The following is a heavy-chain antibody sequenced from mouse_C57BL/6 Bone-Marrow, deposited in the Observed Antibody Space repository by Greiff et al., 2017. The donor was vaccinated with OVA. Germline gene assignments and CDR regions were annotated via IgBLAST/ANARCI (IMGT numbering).Heavy chain of an antibody. CDR2: IWRGGST. V-gene: IGHV2-5*01. CDR3: AKMSYYYGSYFDY. CDR1: GFSLTSYG. D-gene: IGHD1-1*01. Sequence: QVQLQESGPGLVQPSQSLSITCTVSGFSLTSYGVHWVRQSPGKGLEWLGVIWRGGSTDYNTAFMYRLSITKDNSKSQVFFKMNSLQADDTAIYYGAKMSYYYGSYFDYWGQGTTLTVSS. J-gene: IGHJ2*01.